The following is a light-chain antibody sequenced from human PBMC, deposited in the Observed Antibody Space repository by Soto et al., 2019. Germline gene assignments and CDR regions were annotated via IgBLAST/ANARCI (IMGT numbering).Light chain of an antibody. V-gene: IGLV2-8*01. Sequence: QSALTQPPCASGSPGQSVTISCTGTSSDVGGCKFVSWYQQYPGKAPKLIIYEVSKRTSGVPDRFSGFKSGNTASLTVSGLQAEDEADYYCSSCAGSNNPYVFGTGTKVTVL. CDR3: SSCAGSNNPYV. CDR1: SSDVGGCKF. J-gene: IGLJ1*01. CDR2: EVS.